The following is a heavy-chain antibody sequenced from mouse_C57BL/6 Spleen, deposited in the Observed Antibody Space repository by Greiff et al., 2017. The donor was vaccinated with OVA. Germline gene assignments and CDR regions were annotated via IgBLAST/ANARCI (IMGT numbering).Heavy chain of an antibody. CDR1: GFTFSNYW. V-gene: IGHV6-3*01. D-gene: IGHD2-5*01. CDR2: IRLKSDNYAT. J-gene: IGHJ2*01. Sequence: EVQLVESGGGLVQPGGSMKLSCVASGFTFSNYWMNWVRQSPEKGLEWVAQIRLKSDNYATHYAESVKGRFTISRDDSKSSVYLQMNNLRAEDTGIYYCTAYYSNYRFDYWGQGTTLTVSS. CDR3: TAYYSNYRFDY.